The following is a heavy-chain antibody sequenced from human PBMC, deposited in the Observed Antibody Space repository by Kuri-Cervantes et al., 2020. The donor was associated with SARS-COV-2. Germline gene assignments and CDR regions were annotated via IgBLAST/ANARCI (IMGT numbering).Heavy chain of an antibody. Sequence: ASVKVSCKASGYTFTSYDINWVRQATGQGIELMGWMNPNSGNTGYAQKFQGRVTMTRNTSISIAYMELSSLRSEDTAVYYCARGLIHGYYYYYMDVWGKGTTVTVSS. V-gene: IGHV1-8*01. CDR3: ARGLIHGYYYYYMDV. CDR1: GYTFTSYD. CDR2: MNPNSGNT. J-gene: IGHJ6*03.